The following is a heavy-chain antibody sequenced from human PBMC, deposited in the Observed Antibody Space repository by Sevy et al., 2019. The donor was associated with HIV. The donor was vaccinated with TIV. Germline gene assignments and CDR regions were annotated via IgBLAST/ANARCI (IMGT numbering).Heavy chain of an antibody. CDR2: ISSSSSTM. CDR1: EFSFSSYS. CDR3: ARTKSNTATISSDH. V-gene: IGHV3-48*01. Sequence: GSLRLSCAASEFSFSSYSMNWVRQAPGQGLEWVSYISSSSSTMYYADSVKGRFTISRDNAKNSLYLQMNTLRAEDTAVYYCARTKSNTATISSDHWGQGTLVTVSS. J-gene: IGHJ4*02. D-gene: IGHD5-12*01.